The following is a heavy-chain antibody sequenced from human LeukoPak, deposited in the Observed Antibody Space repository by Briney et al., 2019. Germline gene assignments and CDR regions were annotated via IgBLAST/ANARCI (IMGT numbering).Heavy chain of an antibody. CDR2: IYHSGST. J-gene: IGHJ4*02. D-gene: IGHD1-26*01. CDR1: GGSFSGYY. V-gene: IGHV4-34*01. Sequence: KPSETLSLTCAVYGGSFSGYYWSWIRQPPGKGLEWIGSIYHSGSTYYNPSLKSRVTMSIDTSKNQFSLKLSSVTAADTALYYCARPRGSYDFDYWGQGTLVTVSS. CDR3: ARPRGSYDFDY.